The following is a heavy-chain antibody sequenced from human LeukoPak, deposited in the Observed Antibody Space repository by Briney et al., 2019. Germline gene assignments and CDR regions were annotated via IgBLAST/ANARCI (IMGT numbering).Heavy chain of an antibody. V-gene: IGHV3-30-3*01. Sequence: GGSLRPSCAASGFTFSNYAMHWVRQAPGKGLEWVARISRDGSNEHYADSVKGRFTISRDNSRNTLYLQVNSLRTEDTAVYYCARDGDYSFGYGKDYWGQGTLVTVSS. CDR3: ARDGDYSFGYGKDY. D-gene: IGHD5-18*01. CDR2: ISRDGSNE. CDR1: GFTFSNYA. J-gene: IGHJ4*02.